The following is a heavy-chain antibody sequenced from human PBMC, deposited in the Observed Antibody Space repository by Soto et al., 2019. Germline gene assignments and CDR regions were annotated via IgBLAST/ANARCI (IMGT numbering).Heavy chain of an antibody. J-gene: IGHJ6*02. V-gene: IGHV4-31*03. Sequence: TLSLGGTVSVGSISSGGYYWSWIRQHPGKGLEWIGYIYYIGSTYYNPSLKSRVTISVDTSKNQFSLKLSSVTAADTAVYYCAREGGASDTAMNDGMDVWGQGTTVTSP. CDR2: IYYIGST. CDR1: VGSISSGGYY. D-gene: IGHD5-18*01. CDR3: AREGGASDTAMNDGMDV.